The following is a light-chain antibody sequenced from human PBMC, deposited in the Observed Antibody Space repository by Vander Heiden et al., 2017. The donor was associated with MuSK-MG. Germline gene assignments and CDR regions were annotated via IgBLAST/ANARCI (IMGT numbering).Light chain of an antibody. Sequence: EIVLTQSPGTLSLSPGEGATLSCRASQSVSSNYLAWYQQKPGQTPRLVIYGASSRATGIPDRFSGSGSGTDFTLTISRLEPEDFAVYYCQQYSSSPWTFGQGTKVEIK. J-gene: IGKJ1*01. CDR2: GAS. V-gene: IGKV3-20*01. CDR3: QQYSSSPWT. CDR1: QSVSSNY.